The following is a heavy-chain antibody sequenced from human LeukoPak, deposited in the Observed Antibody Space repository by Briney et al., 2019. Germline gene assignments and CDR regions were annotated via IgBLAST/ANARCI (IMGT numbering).Heavy chain of an antibody. J-gene: IGHJ3*02. Sequence: GASVKVSCKASGYTFTSYGISWVRQAPGQGLEWMGWIGAYNGNTNYAQKLQGRVTMTTDTSTSTAYMELRSLRSDDTAVYYCARDGDSYSSSYDAFDIWGQGTMVTVSS. D-gene: IGHD6-13*01. V-gene: IGHV1-18*01. CDR3: ARDGDSYSSSYDAFDI. CDR1: GYTFTSYG. CDR2: IGAYNGNT.